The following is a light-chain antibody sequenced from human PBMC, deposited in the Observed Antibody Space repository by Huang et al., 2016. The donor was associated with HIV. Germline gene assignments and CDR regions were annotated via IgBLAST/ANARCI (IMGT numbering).Light chain of an antibody. CDR3: QQYNNWPPMYT. V-gene: IGKV3-15*01. Sequence: EIVLTQSPATRSMSPGQRATLACRASQSVSRNLAWFQQKPGQAPRLLIYGASTRATGIPARFSGSGSGTEFTLTISSLQSEDFAVYYCQQYNNWPPMYTFGQGPSWRS. CDR1: QSVSRN. CDR2: GAS. J-gene: IGKJ2*01.